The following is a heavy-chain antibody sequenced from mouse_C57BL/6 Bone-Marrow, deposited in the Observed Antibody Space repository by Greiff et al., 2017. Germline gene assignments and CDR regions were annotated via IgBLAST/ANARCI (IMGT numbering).Heavy chain of an antibody. D-gene: IGHD1-1*01. CDR2: IDPSDSYT. V-gene: IGHV1-69*01. CDR3: ARDPLITTVVAKGWYIDV. Sequence: VQLQQPGAELVMPGASVKLSCKASGYTFTSYWMHWVKQRPGQGLEWIGEIDPSDSYTNYNQKFKGKSTLPVDKSSSTVYMQLSSLTSEDSAVYYCARDPLITTVVAKGWYIDVWGTGTTVTVSS. CDR1: GYTFTSYW. J-gene: IGHJ1*03.